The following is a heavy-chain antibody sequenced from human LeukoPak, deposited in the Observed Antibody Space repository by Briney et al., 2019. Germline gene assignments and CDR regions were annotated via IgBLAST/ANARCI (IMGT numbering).Heavy chain of an antibody. Sequence: ASVKVSCKASGYTFTSNYIHWVRQAPGQGLEWMGMIYPRDGSTSYAQKFQGRVTITADESTSTAYMELSSLRSEDTAVYYCARASNIIVGATIAFDIWGQGTMVTVSS. V-gene: IGHV1-46*01. D-gene: IGHD1-26*01. CDR1: GYTFTSNY. CDR3: ARASNIIVGATIAFDI. J-gene: IGHJ3*02. CDR2: IYPRDGST.